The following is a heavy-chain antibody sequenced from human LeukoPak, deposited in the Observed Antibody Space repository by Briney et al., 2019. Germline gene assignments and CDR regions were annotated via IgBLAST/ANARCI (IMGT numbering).Heavy chain of an antibody. V-gene: IGHV1-69*13. J-gene: IGHJ4*02. D-gene: IGHD6-19*01. Sequence: GASVKVSCKASGGTFSSYAISWVRQAPGQGLEWMGGIIPIFGTANYAQKFQGRVTITADESTSTAYMELSSLRSEDTAMYYCARDQGSGWFNFDYWGQGTLVTVSS. CDR2: IIPIFGTA. CDR3: ARDQGSGWFNFDY. CDR1: GGTFSSYA.